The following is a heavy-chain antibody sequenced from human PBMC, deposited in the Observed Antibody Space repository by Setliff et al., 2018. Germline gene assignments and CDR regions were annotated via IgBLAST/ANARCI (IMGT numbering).Heavy chain of an antibody. D-gene: IGHD6-13*01. V-gene: IGHV1-18*01. Sequence: ASVKVSCKASGYTFTRYGISWVRQAPGKGFEWMGWIGPYNGNTYYAQKFQGRVAITTDTSTSTAYMELRSLRSDDTAVYYCVRESRSTWYRRDFWGQGTLVTVSS. CDR1: GYTFTRYG. J-gene: IGHJ4*02. CDR2: IGPYNGNT. CDR3: VRESRSTWYRRDF.